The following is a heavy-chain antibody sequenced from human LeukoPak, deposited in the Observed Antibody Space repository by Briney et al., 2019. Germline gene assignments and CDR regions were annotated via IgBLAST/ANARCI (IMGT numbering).Heavy chain of an antibody. CDR2: IYYSGST. D-gene: IGHD1-26*01. J-gene: IGHJ4*02. CDR1: GVSISGYY. CDR3: ARGGGQWELLDS. Sequence: PSETLSLTCTVSGVSISGYYWSWIRQPPGKGLEWIGYIYYSGSTDYNPSLKSRVSISVDTSKNQFSLKLRSVSAADTAVYYCARGGGQWELLDSWGQGTLVTVSS. V-gene: IGHV4-59*01.